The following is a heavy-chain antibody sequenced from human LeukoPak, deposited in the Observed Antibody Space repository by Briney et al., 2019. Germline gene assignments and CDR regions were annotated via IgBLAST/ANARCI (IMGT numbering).Heavy chain of an antibody. CDR2: IKKDGSEK. CDR1: GFTFSSYW. D-gene: IGHD3-10*01. CDR3: ARHRWFGELLPDY. Sequence: GGSLRLSCAASGFTFSSYWMSWVRQAPGKGLEWVANIKKDGSEKYYVDAVKGRFTISRDNAKTSLYLQMNSLRAEDTAVYYCARHRWFGELLPDYWGQGTLVTVSS. V-gene: IGHV3-7*03. J-gene: IGHJ4*02.